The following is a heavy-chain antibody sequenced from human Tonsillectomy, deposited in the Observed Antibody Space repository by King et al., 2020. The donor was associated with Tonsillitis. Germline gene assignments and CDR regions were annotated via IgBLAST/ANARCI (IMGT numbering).Heavy chain of an antibody. D-gene: IGHD6-19*01. CDR1: EFTFSSYA. Sequence: VQLVESGGGLVQPGGSLRLSCAVSEFTFSSYAMTWVRQAPGKGLEWVSAISGSAGSTYYADSVKGRFTISRDNSKNTLYLQMNSLRAEDTAVYYCAKLGFSSGWYGYFDYWGQGPLVTVSS. J-gene: IGHJ4*02. CDR2: ISGSAGST. V-gene: IGHV3-23*04. CDR3: AKLGFSSGWYGYFDY.